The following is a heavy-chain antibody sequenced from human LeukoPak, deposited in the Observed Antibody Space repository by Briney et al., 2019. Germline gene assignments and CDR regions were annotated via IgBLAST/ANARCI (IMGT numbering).Heavy chain of an antibody. CDR1: GYTFTGYY. Sequence: VASVKVSCKASGYTFTGYYMHWVRQAPGQGLEWMGWINPNSGGTNYAQKFQGRVTMTRDTSISTAYMELSRLRSDDTAVYYCARDPRSSSSFFDYWGQGTLVTVSS. D-gene: IGHD6-6*01. V-gene: IGHV1-2*02. J-gene: IGHJ4*02. CDR3: ARDPRSSSSFFDY. CDR2: INPNSGGT.